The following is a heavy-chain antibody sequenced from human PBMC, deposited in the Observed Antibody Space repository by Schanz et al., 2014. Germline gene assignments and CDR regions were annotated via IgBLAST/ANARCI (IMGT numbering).Heavy chain of an antibody. J-gene: IGHJ4*02. V-gene: IGHV3-33*06. CDR2: IWSDGSGK. CDR1: GFTFSSYA. Sequence: QVQLVESGGGVVQPGRSLRLSCAASGFTFSSYAMHWVRQAPGKGLEWVAVIWSDGSGKYYADSVKGRFTISRDSPKNTLYLQMNSLRAEDTAVYYCAKDLLYGAPMPLNHLDYWGQGTLVTVSS. CDR3: AKDLLYGAPMPLNHLDY. D-gene: IGHD2-2*01.